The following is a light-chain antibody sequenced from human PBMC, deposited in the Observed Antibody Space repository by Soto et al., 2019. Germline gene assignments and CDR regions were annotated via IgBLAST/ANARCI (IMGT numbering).Light chain of an antibody. Sequence: QSALTQPRSVSGSPGQSVTISCTGTSSDVGGYNYVSWYQQHPGKAPKLMIYDVSKRPSGVPDRFSGSKSGNTASLTISGLQAEDDADYYGCSYEGSYTYVFGTGTKLTVL. V-gene: IGLV2-11*01. CDR2: DVS. CDR1: SSDVGGYNY. CDR3: CSYEGSYTYV. J-gene: IGLJ1*01.